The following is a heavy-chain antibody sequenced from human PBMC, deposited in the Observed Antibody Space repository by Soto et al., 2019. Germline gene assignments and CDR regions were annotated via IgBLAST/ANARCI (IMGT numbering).Heavy chain of an antibody. D-gene: IGHD3-16*01. V-gene: IGHV1-24*01. Sequence: ASVKVSCKVSGYTLTELSMHWVRQAPGKGLEWMGGFDPEDGETIYAQKFQGRVTMTEDTSTDTAYMELSSLRSEDTAVYYCATVVGGVEIYYYYGMDVWGQGTTVTVS. CDR1: GYTLTELS. CDR3: ATVVGGVEIYYYYGMDV. J-gene: IGHJ6*02. CDR2: FDPEDGET.